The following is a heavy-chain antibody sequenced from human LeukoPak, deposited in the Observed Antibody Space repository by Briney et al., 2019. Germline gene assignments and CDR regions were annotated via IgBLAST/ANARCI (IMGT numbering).Heavy chain of an antibody. CDR2: IYYSRST. Sequence: ASQTLSLTCTVSGRSISSGGYYWSWIRQHPGKGLEWMGYIYYSRSTYYNPSLKSRVTISVDTSKNQFSLKLSSVTAADTAVYYCTRAAAGRGINWYFDLWGRGTLVTVSS. V-gene: IGHV4-31*03. CDR1: GRSISSGGYY. CDR3: TRAAAGRGINWYFDL. D-gene: IGHD6-13*01. J-gene: IGHJ2*01.